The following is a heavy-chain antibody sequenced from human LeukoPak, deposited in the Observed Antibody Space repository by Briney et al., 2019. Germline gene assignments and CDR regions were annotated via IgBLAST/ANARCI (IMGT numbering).Heavy chain of an antibody. D-gene: IGHD6-13*01. CDR2: IYYSGST. CDR1: GVSISSSNSY. V-gene: IGHV4-39*07. J-gene: IGHJ2*01. Sequence: PSETLSLTCTVSGVSISSSNSYWGWIRQPPGKGLEWIGSIYYSGSTNYNPSLKSRVTISVDTSKNQFSLKLSSVTAADTAVYYCARVYYSSSYDYWYFDLWGRGTLVTVSS. CDR3: ARVYYSSSYDYWYFDL.